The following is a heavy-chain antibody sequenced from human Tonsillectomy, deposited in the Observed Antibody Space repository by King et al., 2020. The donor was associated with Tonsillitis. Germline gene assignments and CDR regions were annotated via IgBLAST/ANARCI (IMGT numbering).Heavy chain of an antibody. CDR3: ARGPDVAGGFDY. CDR2: ISYDGSNK. Sequence: VQLVESGGGVVQPGRSLRLSCAASGFTFSSYAMHWVRQAPGKGLEWVAVISYDGSNKYYADSVKGRFTISRDNSKNTLYLQMNSLRAEDTAVYYCARGPDVAGGFDYWGQGALVTVSS. V-gene: IGHV3-30*04. CDR1: GFTFSSYA. D-gene: IGHD1-14*01. J-gene: IGHJ4*02.